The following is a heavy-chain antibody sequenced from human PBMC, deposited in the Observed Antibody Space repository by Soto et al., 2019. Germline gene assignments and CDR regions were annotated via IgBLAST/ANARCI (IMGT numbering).Heavy chain of an antibody. CDR3: RIAAASADFDY. D-gene: IGHD6-13*01. Sequence: GESLKIFCKGSGYSFTSYWIGWVRQMPGKGLEWMGIIYPGDSDTRYSPSFQGQVTISADKSISTAYLQWSSLKASDTAMYYCRIAAASADFDYWGQGTVATVSS. CDR1: GYSFTSYW. CDR2: IYPGDSDT. V-gene: IGHV5-51*01. J-gene: IGHJ4*02.